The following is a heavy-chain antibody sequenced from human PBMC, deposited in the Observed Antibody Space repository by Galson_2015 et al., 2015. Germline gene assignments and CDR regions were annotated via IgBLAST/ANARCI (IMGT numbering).Heavy chain of an antibody. J-gene: IGHJ4*02. V-gene: IGHV3-23*01. CDR1: GFTFSSYA. CDR2: ISGSGGST. CDR3: AIMEWLRLTLPRE. D-gene: IGHD5-12*01. Sequence: SLRLSCAASGFTFSSYAMSWIRQAPGKGLEWVSAISGSGGSTYYADSVKGRFTISRDNSKNTLYLQMNSLRAEDTAVYYCAIMEWLRLTLPREWSQGTLVTVSS.